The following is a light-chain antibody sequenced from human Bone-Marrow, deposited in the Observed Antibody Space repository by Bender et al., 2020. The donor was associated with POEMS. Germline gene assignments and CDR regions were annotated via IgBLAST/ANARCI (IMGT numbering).Light chain of an antibody. V-gene: IGLV3-21*02. CDR1: NIGGYS. CDR3: EVLDSSSDHVV. CDR2: DDS. Sequence: YALTQPPSVSVAPGQTARITCGGSNIGGYSVNWSHQKPGQAPVLVVHDDSDRPSGIPERFSGSNSANTATLIISRVEGADEGDYYCEVLDSSSDHVVFGGGTKLTVL. J-gene: IGLJ2*01.